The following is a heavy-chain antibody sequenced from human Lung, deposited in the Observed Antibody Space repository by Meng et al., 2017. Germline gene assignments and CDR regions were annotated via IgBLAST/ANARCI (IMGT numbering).Heavy chain of an antibody. D-gene: IGHD2-21*01. J-gene: IGHJ4*02. CDR3: AKALGWGSSPDY. Sequence: QVPLVQSGAAVKKPGAPAKFSCKASGYTFTAYYIHWVRQAPGQGLEWMGRINPNSGGTNFAQKFQGRVIMTRDTSISTAYMELSSLGFDDTAVYYCAKALGWGSSPDYWGQGILVTVSS. CDR2: INPNSGGT. V-gene: IGHV1-2*06. CDR1: GYTFTAYY.